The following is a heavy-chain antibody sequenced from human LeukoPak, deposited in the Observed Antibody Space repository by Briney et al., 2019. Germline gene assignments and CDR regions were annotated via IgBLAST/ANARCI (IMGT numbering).Heavy chain of an antibody. J-gene: IGHJ4*02. D-gene: IGHD4-17*01. CDR2: INHSGST. CDR1: GGSFSGYY. Sequence: PSETLSLTCAVYGGSFSGYYWSWIRQPPGKGLEWIGEINHSGSTNYNPSLKSRVTISVDTSKNQFSLKLSSVTAADTAVYYCARWGPIYGDGLDYWGQGTLVTVSS. V-gene: IGHV4-34*01. CDR3: ARWGPIYGDGLDY.